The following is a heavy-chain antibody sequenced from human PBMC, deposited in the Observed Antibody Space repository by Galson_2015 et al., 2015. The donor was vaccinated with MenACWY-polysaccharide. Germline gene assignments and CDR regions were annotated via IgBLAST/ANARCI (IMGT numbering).Heavy chain of an antibody. CDR2: ISSDGSST. V-gene: IGHV3-74*01. CDR3: ARVQGEYSKDWHHPYYFDY. J-gene: IGHJ4*02. CDR1: GFTFSSYA. Sequence: SLRLSCAASGFTFSSYAMHWVRQVPGKGLVWVSRISSDGSSTSYADSVKGRFTISRDNAKNTLHLQMNSLRVEDTAVYYCARVQGEYSKDWHHPYYFDYWGQGTLVTVSS. D-gene: IGHD6-6*01.